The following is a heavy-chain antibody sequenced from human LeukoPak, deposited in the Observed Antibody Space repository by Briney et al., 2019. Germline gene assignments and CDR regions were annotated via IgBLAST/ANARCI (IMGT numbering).Heavy chain of an antibody. CDR1: GFIFSTYA. Sequence: PGGSLRLSCAASGFIFSTYAMSWVRQVPGKGLEWVSVISGNGGSTYYADSVKGRFTISRDNSKNTLYLQMDSLRAEDTAIYYCARDRAITMLREIVDALDIWGQGTMVAVSS. J-gene: IGHJ3*02. CDR3: ARDRAITMLREIVDALDI. V-gene: IGHV3-23*01. CDR2: ISGNGGST. D-gene: IGHD3-10*01.